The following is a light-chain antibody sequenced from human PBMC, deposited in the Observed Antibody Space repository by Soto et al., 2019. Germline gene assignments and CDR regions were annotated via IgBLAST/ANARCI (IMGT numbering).Light chain of an antibody. Sequence: EIVLTQSPATLSLSPGERATLSCRASQSVSSYLAWYQQKPGQAPRLLIYDASNRATGIPARFSGSGSGTDFTPTISSLEPEDFAVYYCQQRSKSITFGQGTRLRL. CDR2: DAS. V-gene: IGKV3-11*01. J-gene: IGKJ5*01. CDR3: QQRSKSIT. CDR1: QSVSSY.